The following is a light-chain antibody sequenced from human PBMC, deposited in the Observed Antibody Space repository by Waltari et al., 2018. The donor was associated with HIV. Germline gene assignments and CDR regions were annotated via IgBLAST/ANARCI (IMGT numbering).Light chain of an antibody. CDR2: RHD. J-gene: IGLJ6*01. CDR3: ASWDDALSSWL. V-gene: IGLV1-47*01. Sequence: QSGLRQPPSTSRPPGQRVVISCSGSSSNAGKHYVPWFQQLPGAAPRLLISRHDRRPSGVPDRFTAAKSGTSASLVISGLRSDDEADYFCASWDDALSSWLFGGGTKLTVL. CDR1: SSNAGKHY.